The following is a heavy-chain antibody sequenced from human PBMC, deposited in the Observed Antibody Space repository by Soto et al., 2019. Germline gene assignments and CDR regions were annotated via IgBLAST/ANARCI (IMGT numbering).Heavy chain of an antibody. J-gene: IGHJ4*01. Sequence: ASVKVSCKASGFPFSTAGINWVRQAPGQGLEWMGWISGYNGNTKYAQNFQGRVSMTIDTSTSVAYLELMTLTSDDTAVYYCAKSSLGATVCTDWAPGTLVTVS. CDR2: ISGYNGNT. D-gene: IGHD2-8*02. V-gene: IGHV1-18*01. CDR1: GFPFSTAG. CDR3: AKSSLGATVCTD.